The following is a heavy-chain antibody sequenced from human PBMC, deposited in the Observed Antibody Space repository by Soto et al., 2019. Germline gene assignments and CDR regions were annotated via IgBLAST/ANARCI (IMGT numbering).Heavy chain of an antibody. CDR1: GFTFSSYA. Sequence: PGGSLRLSCAASGFTFSSYAMSWVRQAPGKGLEWVSAISGSGGSTYYADSVKGRFTISRDNSKNTLYLQMNSLRAEDTAVYYCEKVLEAYCSSTSCYNLDYWGPGTLVTXSS. CDR2: ISGSGGST. D-gene: IGHD2-2*02. V-gene: IGHV3-23*01. CDR3: EKVLEAYCSSTSCYNLDY. J-gene: IGHJ4*02.